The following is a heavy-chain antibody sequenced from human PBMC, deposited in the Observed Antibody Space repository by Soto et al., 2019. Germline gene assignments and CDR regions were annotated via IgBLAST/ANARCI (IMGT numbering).Heavy chain of an antibody. V-gene: IGHV3-23*01. CDR1: GFTFGTYA. Sequence: EVQLLESGGGLVQPGGSLRLSCAASGFTFGTYAMKWLRQAPGRGLECASFISGSGRTTYYADSVKGRFTVSRDNSKTTMYLQMNSLRAEDTALYYCAKFRGPSYSYYYMDVWGKGTTVTVSS. D-gene: IGHD3-16*01. CDR3: AKFRGPSYSYYYMDV. J-gene: IGHJ6*03. CDR2: ISGSGRTT.